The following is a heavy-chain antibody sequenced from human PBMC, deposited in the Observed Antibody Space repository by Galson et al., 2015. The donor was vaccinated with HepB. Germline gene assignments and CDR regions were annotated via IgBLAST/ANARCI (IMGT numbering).Heavy chain of an antibody. CDR2: LGGSGVRS. CDR1: GFSFTSYA. D-gene: IGHD1-26*01. Sequence: SLRLSCAASGFSFTSYAMTWVRQAPGKGLEWVSGLGGSGVRSYYADSVEGRFTMSRDTSKNMLYLQMNSLRPEDTAVYYCAKGLLNGVGGGPNYWGQGTLVTVSS. V-gene: IGHV3-23*01. CDR3: AKGLLNGVGGGPNY. J-gene: IGHJ4*02.